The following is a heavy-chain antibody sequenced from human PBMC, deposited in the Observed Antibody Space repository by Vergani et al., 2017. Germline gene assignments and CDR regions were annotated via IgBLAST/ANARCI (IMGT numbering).Heavy chain of an antibody. CDR2: FYYSWST. D-gene: IGHD6-19*01. CDR1: GGSIISISYY. Sequence: QLQLQESGPGLVKPSETLSLTCTISGGSIISISYYLGWIRHPPGKGLEWIGSFYYSWSTYYNPSLKSRVTISVDTSKNQLSLKLRSVTAADTAVYYCARHAGIAVDGSYYYYYYMDVWGKGTTVSVSS. CDR3: ARHAGIAVDGSYYYYYYMDV. V-gene: IGHV4-39*01. J-gene: IGHJ6*03.